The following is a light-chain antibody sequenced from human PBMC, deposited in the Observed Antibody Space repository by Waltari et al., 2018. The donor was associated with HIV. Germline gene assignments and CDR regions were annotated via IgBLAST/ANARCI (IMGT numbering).Light chain of an antibody. Sequence: QSALTQPASVSGSPGQSITISCTGTSSDVGGYNYVSWYHQHPGKAPKLMIYDVSNRPSGVSNRFSGSKSGNTASLTISGLRTEDEADYYCSSYTSSSTWVFGGGTKLTVL. V-gene: IGLV2-14*01. CDR3: SSYTSSSTWV. CDR2: DVS. J-gene: IGLJ3*02. CDR1: SSDVGGYNY.